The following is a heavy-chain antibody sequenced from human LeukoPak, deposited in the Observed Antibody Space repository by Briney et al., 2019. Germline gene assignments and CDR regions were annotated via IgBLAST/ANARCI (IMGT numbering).Heavy chain of an antibody. V-gene: IGHV3-7*01. CDR3: ARDLGLPDGVVMEMATIGPAFDI. CDR1: GFTFSSYW. J-gene: IGHJ3*02. CDR2: IKQDGSEK. Sequence: GGSLRLSCAASGFTFSSYWMSWVRQAPGKGLEWVANIKQDGSEKYYVDSVKGRFTISRDNAKNSLYLQMNSLRAEDTAVYYCARDLGLPDGVVMEMATIGPAFDIWGQGTMVTVSS. D-gene: IGHD5-24*01.